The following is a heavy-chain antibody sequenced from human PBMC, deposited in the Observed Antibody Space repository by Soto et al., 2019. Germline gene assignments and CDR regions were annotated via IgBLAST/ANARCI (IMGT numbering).Heavy chain of an antibody. CDR1: DCSISSRSYY. CDR2: ISYSGTT. CDR3: VRGTACWRGGSCSCLSRSEVRFDP. J-gene: IGHJ5*02. Sequence: TLSLTCTVSDCSISSRSYYWVWIRQSPGKGLEWIARISYSGTTYYNPSLKSRVTISGDTSRNQFSLTLRSVTAPDTAVFYCVRGTACWRGGSCSCLSRSEVRFDPWGQGTLVTVSS. V-gene: IGHV4-39*01. D-gene: IGHD2-15*01.